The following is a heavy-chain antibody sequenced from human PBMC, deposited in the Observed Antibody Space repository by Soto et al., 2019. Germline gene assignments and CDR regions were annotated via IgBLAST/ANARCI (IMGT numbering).Heavy chain of an antibody. V-gene: IGHV3-48*01. D-gene: IGHD3-22*01. CDR1: GFILSDCA. Sequence: GGSLRLSCATSGFILSDCAMNWVRQAPGKGLEWVSFISSSRSNIYYADSVKGRFTISRDNSKNTLYLQMNSLRAEDTAVYYCARERKEYDSSGYYSHYFDYWGQGTLVTVSS. CDR3: ARERKEYDSSGYYSHYFDY. J-gene: IGHJ4*02. CDR2: ISSSRSNI.